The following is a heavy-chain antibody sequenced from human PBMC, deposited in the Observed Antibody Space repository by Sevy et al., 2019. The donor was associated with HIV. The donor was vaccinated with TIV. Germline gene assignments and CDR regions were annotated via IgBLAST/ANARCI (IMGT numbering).Heavy chain of an antibody. V-gene: IGHV1-69*06. CDR2: IIPIFGTA. CDR1: GGTFSSYA. D-gene: IGHD6-19*01. Sequence: ASVKVSCKASGGTFSSYAITWVRQAPGQGLEWMGGIIPIFGTANYAQTFQGRVTITADKSTSTAYMELSSLRSEDTAVYYCARSGEGYSSGWSPFDYWGQGTLVTVSS. CDR3: ARSGEGYSSGWSPFDY. J-gene: IGHJ4*02.